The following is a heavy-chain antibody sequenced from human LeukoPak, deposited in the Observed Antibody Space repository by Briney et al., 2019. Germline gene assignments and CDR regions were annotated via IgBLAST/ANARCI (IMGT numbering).Heavy chain of an antibody. CDR2: IYYSGST. V-gene: IGHV4-39*01. CDR3: ARQLPGDWFDS. D-gene: IGHD1-14*01. Sequence: SETLSLTCTVSGGSISSSSYYWGWIRQPPGKGLEWIGSIYYSGSTYYNPSLKSRVTISVDTSKNQFSLKLSSVTAADTAVYYCARQLPGDWFDSWGQGTLVTVSS. CDR1: GGSISSSSYY. J-gene: IGHJ5*01.